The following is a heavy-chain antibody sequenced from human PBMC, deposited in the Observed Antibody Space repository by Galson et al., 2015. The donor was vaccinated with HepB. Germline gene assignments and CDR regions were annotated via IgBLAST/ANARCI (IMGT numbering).Heavy chain of an antibody. J-gene: IGHJ3*02. D-gene: IGHD1-26*01. Sequence: SLRLSCAASGFTFSSYGMHWVRQAPGKGLEGVAVIWYDGSNKYYADSVKGRFTISRDNSKNTPDLQMNSLRAEDTAVYYCARDSAVGATTQGDDAFGIWGQGTMVTVSS. CDR1: GFTFSSYG. CDR3: ARDSAVGATTQGDDAFGI. V-gene: IGHV3-33*01. CDR2: IWYDGSNK.